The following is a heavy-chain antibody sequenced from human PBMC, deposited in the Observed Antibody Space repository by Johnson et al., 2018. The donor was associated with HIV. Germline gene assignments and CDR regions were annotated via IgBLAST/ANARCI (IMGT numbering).Heavy chain of an antibody. CDR2: IKQDGSEP. D-gene: IGHD6-19*01. CDR1: GFSFRSYW. V-gene: IGHV3-7*01. CDR3: AKDDNLGVWYSDAFDV. Sequence: VQLVESGGGLVRPGGSLRLSCAASGFSFRSYWMSWVRQAPGKGLEWVANIKQDGSEPFYADSVKGRFTMSRDNSKSTLNLQMNSLRAEDTAIYYCAKDDNLGVWYSDAFDVWGQGTVVTVSS. J-gene: IGHJ3*01.